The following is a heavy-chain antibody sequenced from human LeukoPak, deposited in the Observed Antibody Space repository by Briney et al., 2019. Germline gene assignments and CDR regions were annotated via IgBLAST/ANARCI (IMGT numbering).Heavy chain of an antibody. V-gene: IGHV3-9*01. CDR1: GFTFDDYA. CDR2: ISWNSGSI. Sequence: PGGSLRLSCAASGFTFDDYAMHWVRQAPGKGLEWVSGISWNSGSIGYADSVKGRFTISRDNAKNSLYLQMNSLRAEDTALYYCAKDIRSGPYSSSWHPAQWYWGQGTLVTVSS. D-gene: IGHD6-13*01. CDR3: AKDIRSGPYSSSWHPAQWY. J-gene: IGHJ4*02.